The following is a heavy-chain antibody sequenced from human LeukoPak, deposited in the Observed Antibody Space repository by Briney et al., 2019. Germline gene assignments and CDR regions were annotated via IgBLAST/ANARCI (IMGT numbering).Heavy chain of an antibody. V-gene: IGHV3-23*01. CDR1: GFTFSTYA. J-gene: IGHJ4*02. CDR3: TRYCSGGNCYSGLVY. Sequence: GGSLRLSCAASGFTFSTYAMTWVRQAPGRGLEWVSAIRGSGGSTYYADSVKGRFIISRDISKRTLYMRMNNLSAEATAVYYCTRYCSGGNCYSGLVYWGQGTLVAVSS. D-gene: IGHD2-15*01. CDR2: IRGSGGST.